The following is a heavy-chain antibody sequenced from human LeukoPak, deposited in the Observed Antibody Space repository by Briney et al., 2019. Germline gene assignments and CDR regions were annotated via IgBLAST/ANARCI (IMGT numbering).Heavy chain of an antibody. CDR2: ISGTGSST. CDR3: ARGGAYGDYAPSGFDP. V-gene: IGHV3-23*01. Sequence: PGGSLRLSCEASGFTFGNYAMNWVRQAPGKGLEWVSTISGTGSSTYYADSAKGRFTISRDNSKNTLYLQMNSLRAEDTAVYYCARGGAYGDYAPSGFDPWGQGTLVTVSS. CDR1: GFTFGNYA. D-gene: IGHD4-17*01. J-gene: IGHJ5*02.